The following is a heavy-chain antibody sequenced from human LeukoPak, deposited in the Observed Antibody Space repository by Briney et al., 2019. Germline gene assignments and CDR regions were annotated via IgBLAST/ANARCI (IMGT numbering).Heavy chain of an antibody. CDR1: GGTFSSYA. V-gene: IGHV1-69*04. Sequence: ASVKVSCNASGGTFSSYAISWVRQAPGQGLEWMGRIIPILGIANYAQKFQGRVTITADKSTSTAYMELSSLRSEDTAVYYCARPDLPYYYDSSGYYYVYWGQGTLVTVSS. J-gene: IGHJ4*02. D-gene: IGHD3-22*01. CDR3: ARPDLPYYYDSSGYYYVY. CDR2: IIPILGIA.